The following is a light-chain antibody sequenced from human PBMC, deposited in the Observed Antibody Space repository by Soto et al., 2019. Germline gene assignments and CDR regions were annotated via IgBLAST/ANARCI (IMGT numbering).Light chain of an antibody. Sequence: EIVLTQSPDTLSLSPGERATLSCRASQSVSYSYLAWYQQKPGQAPRLLIYGASRRATGIPDRFSGSGSETDFTLTISRLEPEDFAVYYCQQYGNSPPSFTFGPGTKVDIK. CDR2: GAS. CDR3: QQYGNSPPSFT. J-gene: IGKJ3*01. CDR1: QSVSYSY. V-gene: IGKV3-20*01.